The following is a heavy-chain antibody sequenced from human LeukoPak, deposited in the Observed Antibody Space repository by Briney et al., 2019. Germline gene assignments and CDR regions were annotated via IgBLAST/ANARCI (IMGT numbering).Heavy chain of an antibody. CDR1: GFNFGSYE. J-gene: IGHJ5*02. CDR3: ARARDYGDYVNWFDP. Sequence: PGGSLRLSCAASGFNFGSYEMTWVRQAPGKGLEWVSRINSDGSTTSYADSVKGRFTISRDNAKNTLYLQMSSLRAEDTAVYYCARARDYGDYVNWFDPWGQGTLVTVSS. V-gene: IGHV3-74*01. D-gene: IGHD4-17*01. CDR2: INSDGSTT.